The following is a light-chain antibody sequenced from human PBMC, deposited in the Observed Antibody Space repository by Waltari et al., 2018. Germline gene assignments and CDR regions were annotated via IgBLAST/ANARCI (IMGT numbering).Light chain of an antibody. V-gene: IGKV2-30*02. J-gene: IGKJ1*01. CDR3: MQGTHWPRT. CDR2: QGS. Sequence: DVVMTQSPLSLPVTLGQPASISCWSSQSLVQSDGNMYFNWFQQRPGPYARSLIYQGSNRYSGVPDRFSGSGSGTDFTLKISRVEAEDVGVYYCMQGTHWPRTFGQGTKVEIK. CDR1: QSLVQSDGNMY.